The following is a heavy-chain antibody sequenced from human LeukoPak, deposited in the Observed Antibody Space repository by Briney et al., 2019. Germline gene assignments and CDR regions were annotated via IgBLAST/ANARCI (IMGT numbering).Heavy chain of an antibody. J-gene: IGHJ3*01. D-gene: IGHD3-10*01. V-gene: IGHV3-53*01. CDR3: ASSSIYYGSGEFSV. CDR1: GFTVSSNY. Sequence: GGSLRLSCAASGFTVSSNYMSWVRQAPGKGLEWVSVIYSGGSTYYADSVKGRFTISRDNSKNTLYLQMNSLRAEDTAVYYCASSSIYYGSGEFSVWGQETMVTVSS. CDR2: IYSGGST.